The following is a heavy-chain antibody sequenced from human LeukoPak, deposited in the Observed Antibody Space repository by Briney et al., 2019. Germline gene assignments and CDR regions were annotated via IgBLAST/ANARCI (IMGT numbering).Heavy chain of an antibody. CDR3: AKLGGQEVHNYYVAV. Sequence: AGGSPRLSCAASGFTFSSYAMSWVRQAPGKGLEWVSGIIDNGYITYYANSVRGRFTISRDNSKNTLFLQMNSLRAEDTAVYYCAKLGGQEVHNYYVAVWGKGTTVAVSS. D-gene: IGHD3-16*01. J-gene: IGHJ6*03. CDR1: GFTFSSYA. CDR2: IIDNGYIT. V-gene: IGHV3-23*01.